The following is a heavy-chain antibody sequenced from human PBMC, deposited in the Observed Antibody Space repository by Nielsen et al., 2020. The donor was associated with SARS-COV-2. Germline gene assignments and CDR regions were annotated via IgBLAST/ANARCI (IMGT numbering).Heavy chain of an antibody. CDR2: IYSGGST. J-gene: IGHJ4*02. D-gene: IGHD6-19*01. V-gene: IGHV3-53*04. Sequence: GESLKISCAASGFTVSSNYMSWVRQAPGKGLEWVSVIYSGGSTYYADSVKGRFTISRHNSKNTLYLQMNSLRAEDTGVYFCATALAVAVGYFDSWGQGTLVTVSS. CDR3: ATALAVAVGYFDS. CDR1: GFTVSSNY.